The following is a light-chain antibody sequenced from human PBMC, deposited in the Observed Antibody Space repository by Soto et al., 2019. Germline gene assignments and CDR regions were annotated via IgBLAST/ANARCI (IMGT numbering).Light chain of an antibody. CDR3: KQATHWPPYS. CDR1: QSLAYSDGNTY. CDR2: RVS. V-gene: IGKV2-30*01. J-gene: IGKJ2*01. Sequence: DVVMTQSPLSLPVTLGQPASISCRSSQSLAYSDGNTYLNWFQQKPGQSPRRLVYRVSNRDSGVPERFCGSVAGTYFTQKISRVEAEDVGIYSCKQATHWPPYSFGRGTKLLIK.